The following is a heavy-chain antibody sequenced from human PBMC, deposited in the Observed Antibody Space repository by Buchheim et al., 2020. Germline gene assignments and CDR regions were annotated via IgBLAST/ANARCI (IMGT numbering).Heavy chain of an antibody. CDR1: GFLFNSRW. J-gene: IGHJ4*02. CDR2: INSDGSIT. V-gene: IGHV3-74*03. Sequence: EVQLVESGGGLVQPGGSLRLSCAASGFLFNSRWMHWVRQAPGKGLVWVSHINSDGSITTYADSVKGRFTISRDNAKNTVYLQINSLRAEDTAVYFCTRDDSYAFDYWGQGIL. CDR3: TRDDSYAFDY. D-gene: IGHD5-18*01.